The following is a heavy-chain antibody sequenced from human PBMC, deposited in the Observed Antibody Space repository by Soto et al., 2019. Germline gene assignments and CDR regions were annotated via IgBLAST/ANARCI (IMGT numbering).Heavy chain of an antibody. V-gene: IGHV4-31*03. CDR2: IDNSGNT. D-gene: IGHD3-22*01. CDR1: GESISIGGYY. CDR3: ARDLGSNKWFFDN. Sequence: SETLSLTCTVSGESISIGGYYLTWIRQHPGKGLEWIGYIDNSGNTYYKPSLDSRVVMSVDASRNRFSLRLNSVTAADTAVYYCARDLGSNKWFFDNWSHGTLVTVSS. J-gene: IGHJ4*03.